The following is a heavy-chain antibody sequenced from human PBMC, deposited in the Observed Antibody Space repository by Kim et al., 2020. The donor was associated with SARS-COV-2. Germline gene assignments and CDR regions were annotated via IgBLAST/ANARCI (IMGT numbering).Heavy chain of an antibody. CDR1: GFTFSIYW. CDR2: IKQDGSEK. D-gene: IGHD6-19*01. Sequence: LSLTCAASGFTFSIYWMSWVRQAPGKGLEWVANIKQDGSEKYYVDSVKGRFTISRDNAKNSLYLQMNSLRAEDTAVYYCARLYSSDWHFDYWGQGTLVTVSS. V-gene: IGHV3-7*03. J-gene: IGHJ4*02. CDR3: ARLYSSDWHFDY.